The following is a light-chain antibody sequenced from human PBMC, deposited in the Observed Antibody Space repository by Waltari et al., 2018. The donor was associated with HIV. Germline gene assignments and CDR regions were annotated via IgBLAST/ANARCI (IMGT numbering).Light chain of an antibody. Sequence: QSALTQPASVSGSPGQSITISCTGTISDVGGYNYVSWYQQHPGKAPNLMIYDVSNRPSGGSNRFSGSKSGNTASLTISGLQAEDEADYYCSSYTSSSTLGVFGGGTKLTVL. CDR2: DVS. CDR3: SSYTSSSTLGV. J-gene: IGLJ3*02. V-gene: IGLV2-14*01. CDR1: ISDVGGYNY.